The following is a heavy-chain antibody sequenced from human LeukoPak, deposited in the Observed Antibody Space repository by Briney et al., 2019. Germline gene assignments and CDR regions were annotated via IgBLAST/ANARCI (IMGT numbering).Heavy chain of an antibody. D-gene: IGHD3-10*01. CDR3: AAELLWFGESGY. CDR1: EYTFTGYY. V-gene: IGHV1-2*02. CDR2: INPNSGGT. J-gene: IGHJ4*02. Sequence: ASVKVSCKASEYTFTGYYMHWVRQAPGQGLEWMGWINPNSGGTNYTQKFQGRVTMTRDTSISTAYMELSRLRSDDTAVYYCAAELLWFGESGYWGQGTLVTVSS.